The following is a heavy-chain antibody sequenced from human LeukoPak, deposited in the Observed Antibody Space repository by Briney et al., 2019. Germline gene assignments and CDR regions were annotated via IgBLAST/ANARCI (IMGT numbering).Heavy chain of an antibody. Sequence: GGSLRLSCAASGFTFRNYTMTWVRQAPGKGLEWVSSISSSSSYIYYADSVKGRFTISRDNAKDSLYLQMNSLRAEDTAVYYCARDGIAAAGSLDYWGQGTLVTVSS. J-gene: IGHJ4*02. D-gene: IGHD6-13*01. CDR3: ARDGIAAAGSLDY. CDR2: ISSSSSYI. V-gene: IGHV3-21*01. CDR1: GFTFRNYT.